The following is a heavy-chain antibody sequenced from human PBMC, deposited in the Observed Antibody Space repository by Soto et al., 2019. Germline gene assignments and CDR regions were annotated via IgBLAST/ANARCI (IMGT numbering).Heavy chain of an antibody. Sequence: GSLRLSCAASGFTFSSYAMHWVRQAPGKGLEWVAVISYDGSNKYYADSVKGRFTISRDNSKNTLYLQMNSLRAEDTAVYYCARDLYYYDSSGYFLTSKDYYYYGMDVWGQGTTVTVSS. J-gene: IGHJ6*02. D-gene: IGHD3-22*01. CDR3: ARDLYYYDSSGYFLTSKDYYYYGMDV. V-gene: IGHV3-30-3*01. CDR2: ISYDGSNK. CDR1: GFTFSSYA.